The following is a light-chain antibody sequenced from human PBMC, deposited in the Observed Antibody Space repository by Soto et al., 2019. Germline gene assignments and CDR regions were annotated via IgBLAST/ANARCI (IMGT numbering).Light chain of an antibody. CDR3: QQHNQWPIT. V-gene: IGKV3D-15*01. CDR1: QSVRYTY. CDR2: YIS. Sequence: EIVLTQSPGTLSLSPGERATLSCRASQSVRYTYLAWYQQKPGQAPRLLIYYISTRATGIPARFSGSGSGTEFTLTINSLQSEDSAVYYCQQHNQWPITFGQGTRLEIK. J-gene: IGKJ5*01.